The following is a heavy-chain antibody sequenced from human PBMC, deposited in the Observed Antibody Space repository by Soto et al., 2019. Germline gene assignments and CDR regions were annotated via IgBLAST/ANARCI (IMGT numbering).Heavy chain of an antibody. CDR1: GGSISSYY. Sequence: QVQLQESGPGLVKPSETLSLTCTVSGGSISSYYWSWIRQPPGKGLEWIGYIYYSGSTNYNPSLKSRVTISVDTAKNQFSLKLSPVTAADTAVYYCARHEGRDNWFDPWGQGTLVTVSS. CDR2: IYYSGST. J-gene: IGHJ5*02. CDR3: ARHEGRDNWFDP. V-gene: IGHV4-59*08.